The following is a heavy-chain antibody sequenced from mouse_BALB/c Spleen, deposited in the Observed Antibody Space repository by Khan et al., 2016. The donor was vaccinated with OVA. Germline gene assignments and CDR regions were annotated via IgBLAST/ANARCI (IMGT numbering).Heavy chain of an antibody. CDR1: GYTFINYW. V-gene: IGHV1-7*01. CDR3: ARRGLRWDFDY. Sequence: VKLQESGAELAKPGASVKMSCKASGYTFINYWILWVKQRPGQGLEWIGYINPSTGYTEYNPNFKDKATLTADKSSSTAYMQLSSLTSEDSAVYYGARRGLRWDFDYWGQGTTLTVSS. D-gene: IGHD1-1*01. J-gene: IGHJ2*01. CDR2: INPSTGYT.